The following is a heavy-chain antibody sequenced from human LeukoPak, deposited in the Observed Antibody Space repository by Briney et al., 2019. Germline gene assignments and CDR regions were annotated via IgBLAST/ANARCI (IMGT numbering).Heavy chain of an antibody. D-gene: IGHD1-26*01. J-gene: IGHJ4*02. CDR3: ARESSGRSLNY. CDR1: GFTFRW. V-gene: IGHV3-7*01. Sequence: QPGGSLRLSCAVSGFTFRWMSWVRLAPGKGLEWVANINEDGTGKYYVDSVKGRFTLSRDTAENSLYLQMNSLRAEDTGIYYCARESSGRSLNYWGQGTQVTVSS. CDR2: INEDGTGK.